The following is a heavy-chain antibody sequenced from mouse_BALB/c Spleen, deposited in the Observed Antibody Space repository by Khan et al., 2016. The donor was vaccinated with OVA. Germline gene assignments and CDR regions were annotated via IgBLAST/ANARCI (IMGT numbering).Heavy chain of an antibody. Sequence: VQLKQSGPDLVKPGASVKISCKASGYSFTGYYIHWVKQSHGKSLEWIGRVNPNNGGTSSNRKFKGKAILTVDKSSNTAYMELRSLTAEDSAVYSCAIYHGYFDVWGAGTTVTVSS. CDR2: VNPNNGGT. CDR1: GYSFTGYY. D-gene: IGHD1-1*01. J-gene: IGHJ1*01. CDR3: AIYHGYFDV. V-gene: IGHV1-26*01.